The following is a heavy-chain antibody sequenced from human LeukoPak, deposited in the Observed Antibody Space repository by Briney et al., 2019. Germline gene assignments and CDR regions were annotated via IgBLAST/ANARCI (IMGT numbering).Heavy chain of an antibody. Sequence: ASVTVSCKASGYTFTSYDINWVRQATGQGLEWMGRMNPNSGNTGYPQKFQGRVTFTRDTSISTAYMEMSSLRSEDTAVYYCARGGCSSTTCYRTFDSWGQGTLVTVSS. V-gene: IGHV1-8*01. J-gene: IGHJ4*02. CDR3: ARGGCSSTTCYRTFDS. D-gene: IGHD2-2*01. CDR1: GYTFTSYD. CDR2: MNPNSGNT.